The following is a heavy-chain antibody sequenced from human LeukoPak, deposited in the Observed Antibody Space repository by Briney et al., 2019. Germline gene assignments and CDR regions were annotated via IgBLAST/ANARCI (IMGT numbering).Heavy chain of an antibody. J-gene: IGHJ4*02. CDR2: IYYSGST. D-gene: IGHD3-3*01. Sequence: PGGSLRLSCAASGFTFSNYWMSWVRQAPGKGLEWIGSIYYSGSTYYNPSLKSRVTISVDTSKNQFSLKLSSVTAADTAVYYCARHEVARRFLEWLPIFYWGQGTLVTVSS. CDR3: ARHEVARRFLEWLPIFY. V-gene: IGHV4-39*01. CDR1: GFTFSNYW.